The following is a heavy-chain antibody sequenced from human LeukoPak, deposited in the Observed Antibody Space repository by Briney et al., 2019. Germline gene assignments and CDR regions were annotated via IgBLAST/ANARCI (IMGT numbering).Heavy chain of an antibody. CDR1: GGSISSGSYY. D-gene: IGHD3-22*01. CDR2: IYTSGST. V-gene: IGHV4-61*02. J-gene: IGHJ3*02. Sequence: SETLSLTCTVSGGSISSGSYYWSWIRQPAGKGLEGIGRIYTSGSTNYNPSLKSQVTISVDTSKNQFSLKLSSVTAADTAVYYCARRQPRLYCYDSSGYYSYGGPGGKRDAFDIWGQGTMVTVSS. CDR3: ARRQPRLYCYDSSGYYSYGGPGGKRDAFDI.